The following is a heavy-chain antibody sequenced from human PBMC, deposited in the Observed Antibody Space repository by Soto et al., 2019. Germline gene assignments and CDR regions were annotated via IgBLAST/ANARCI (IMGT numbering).Heavy chain of an antibody. CDR3: VRSYTYGAQRFDY. D-gene: IGHD3-10*01. CDR2: IYDSGST. J-gene: IGHJ4*01. V-gene: IGHV4-59*01. Sequence: SETLSLTXSVSGDSMSTYYWTWIRQPPGKGLEWIGYIYDSGSTNYNSSLKSRVTISLGTSKNQFSLKLSSVTAADTAMYYCVRSYTYGAQRFDYWGHGTLVTVSS. CDR1: GDSMSTYY.